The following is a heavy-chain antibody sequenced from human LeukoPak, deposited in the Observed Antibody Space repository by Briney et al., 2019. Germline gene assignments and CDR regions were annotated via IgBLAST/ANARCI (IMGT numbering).Heavy chain of an antibody. Sequence: PGGSLRLSCAASGFTFSSYSMNWVRRAPGKGLEWVSYISSSSSTIYYAGSVKGRFTISRDNAKNSLYLQMNSLRAEDTAVYYCARDEVYYYDSSGYRYTYFDYWGQGTLVTVSS. CDR3: ARDEVYYYDSSGYRYTYFDY. V-gene: IGHV3-48*01. CDR1: GFTFSSYS. D-gene: IGHD3-22*01. CDR2: ISSSSSTI. J-gene: IGHJ4*02.